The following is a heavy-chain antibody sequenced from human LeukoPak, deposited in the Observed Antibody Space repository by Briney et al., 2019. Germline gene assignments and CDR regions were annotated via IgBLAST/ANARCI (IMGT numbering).Heavy chain of an antibody. CDR1: GFTSSSYW. J-gene: IGHJ3*02. CDR2: IKQDGSEK. V-gene: IGHV3-7*01. CDR3: ARSSSGAFDI. Sequence: GGSLRLSCAASGFTSSSYWMSWVRQAPGKGLEWVANIKQDGSEKYYVDSVKGRFTISRDNAKNSLYLQMNSLRAEDTAVYYCARSSSGAFDIWGQETMVTVSS. D-gene: IGHD2-2*01.